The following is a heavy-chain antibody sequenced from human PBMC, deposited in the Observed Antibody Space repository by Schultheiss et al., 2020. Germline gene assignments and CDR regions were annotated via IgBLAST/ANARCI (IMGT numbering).Heavy chain of an antibody. CDR3: AREAERHDFWSGYLHYYYYYGMDV. Sequence: GGSLRLSCAASGFTISSYAMSWVRKAPGQGQEWVAVIWYDGSNKYYADSVKGRFTISRDNSKNTLYLQMNSLRAEATAVYYCAREAERHDFWSGYLHYYYYYGMDVWGQGTTVNVYS. CDR2: IWYDGSNK. D-gene: IGHD3-3*01. J-gene: IGHJ6*02. V-gene: IGHV3-33*08. CDR1: GFTISSYA.